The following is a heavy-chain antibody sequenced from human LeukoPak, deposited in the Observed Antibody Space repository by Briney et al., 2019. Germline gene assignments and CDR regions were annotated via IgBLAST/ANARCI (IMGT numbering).Heavy chain of an antibody. D-gene: IGHD5-18*01. CDR1: GFTLSSYA. CDR2: ISYDGSNA. CDR3: ARELGTAMAT. V-gene: IGHV3-30*04. J-gene: IGHJ5*02. Sequence: GGSLRLSCAASGFTLSSYAMNWVRQAPGKGLEWVAVISYDGSNAYYADSVKGRFTISRDNSKNTLYLQMNSLRAEDTAVYHCARELGTAMATWGQGTLVTVSS.